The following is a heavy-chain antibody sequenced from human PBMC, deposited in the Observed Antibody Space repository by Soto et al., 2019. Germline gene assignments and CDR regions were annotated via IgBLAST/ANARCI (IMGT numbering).Heavy chain of an antibody. CDR1: GFTFSSYA. J-gene: IGHJ4*02. CDR2: ISGSGGST. D-gene: IGHD6-13*01. V-gene: IGHV3-23*01. Sequence: EVQLLESGGGLVQPGGSLRLSCAASGFTFSSYAMSWVRQAPGKGLEWVSAISGSGGSTYYADSVKGRFTISRDNSKHTLYLQITILRAEDTAVYYCAYSSTPFDYWGQGTLVTVSS. CDR3: AYSSTPFDY.